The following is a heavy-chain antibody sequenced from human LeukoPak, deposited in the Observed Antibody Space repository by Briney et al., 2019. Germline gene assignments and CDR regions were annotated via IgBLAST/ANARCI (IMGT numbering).Heavy chain of an antibody. CDR1: GFIFSNNA. D-gene: IGHD3-22*01. J-gene: IGHJ4*02. Sequence: GGSLILSCAASGFIFSNNAMGWVRLAPGRGLECVSGISSGGGNRYNAASVKGRFTISRDNSKNPVYLQMNSLRADATAVYYCARRGDSRSRGYFFDSWGQGNQVTVSS. CDR3: ARRGDSRSRGYFFDS. V-gene: IGHV3-23*01. CDR2: ISSGGGNR.